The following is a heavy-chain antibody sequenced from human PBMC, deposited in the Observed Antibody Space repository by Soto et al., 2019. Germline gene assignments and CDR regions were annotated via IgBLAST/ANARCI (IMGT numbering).Heavy chain of an antibody. CDR3: ARDGWELLYYFDY. CDR1: GFTFSSYA. D-gene: IGHD1-26*01. Sequence: QVQLVESGGGVVQPGRSLRLSCAASGFTFSSYAMHWVRQAPGKGLEWVAVISYDGSNKYYADSVKGRFTISRDNSKNTLYLQMNSLIAEDTAVYYCARDGWELLYYFDYWGQGTLVTVSS. V-gene: IGHV3-30-3*01. CDR2: ISYDGSNK. J-gene: IGHJ4*02.